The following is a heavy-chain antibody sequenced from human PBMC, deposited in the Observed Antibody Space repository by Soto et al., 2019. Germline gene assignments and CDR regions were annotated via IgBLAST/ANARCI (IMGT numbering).Heavy chain of an antibody. J-gene: IGHJ6*02. D-gene: IGHD1-7*01. Sequence: QVQLVESGGGVVQPGRSLRLSCAASGFTFSSYAMHWVRQAPGKGLEWVAVISYDGSNKYYADSVKGRFTISRDNSKNTLYLQMNSLRAEDTAVYYCARDELPGNNNWNYDYYYGMDVWGQGTTVTVSS. CDR3: ARDELPGNNNWNYDYYYGMDV. V-gene: IGHV3-30-3*01. CDR1: GFTFSSYA. CDR2: ISYDGSNK.